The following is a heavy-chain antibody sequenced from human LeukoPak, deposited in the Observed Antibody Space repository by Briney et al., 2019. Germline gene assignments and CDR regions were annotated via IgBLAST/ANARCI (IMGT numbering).Heavy chain of an antibody. CDR1: GYTFTNYA. CDR2: IIPMFGIA. V-gene: IGHV1-69*04. Sequence: GASVKVSCKASGYTFTNYAISWVRQAPGQGLEWMGRIIPMFGIANYVQKFQGRVTITADKSTSTAYMDLSSLRSEDTAVYYCAREGGFEPLYYYYGMDVWGQGTTVTVSS. D-gene: IGHD1-14*01. J-gene: IGHJ6*02. CDR3: AREGGFEPLYYYYGMDV.